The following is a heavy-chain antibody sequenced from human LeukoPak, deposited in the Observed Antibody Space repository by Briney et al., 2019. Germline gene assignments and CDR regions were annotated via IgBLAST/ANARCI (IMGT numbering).Heavy chain of an antibody. CDR3: ARLHGSETFLSYSWFDP. Sequence: GESLKISCKGSGYSFPNYWIGWVRQMPGKGLEWMGLFYLGDSDTRYSPSFQGHVTISADKSINTAYLQWSSLKASDTAMYYCARLHGSETFLSYSWFDPWGQGTLVTVSS. D-gene: IGHD3-10*01. V-gene: IGHV5-51*01. CDR2: FYLGDSDT. J-gene: IGHJ5*02. CDR1: GYSFPNYW.